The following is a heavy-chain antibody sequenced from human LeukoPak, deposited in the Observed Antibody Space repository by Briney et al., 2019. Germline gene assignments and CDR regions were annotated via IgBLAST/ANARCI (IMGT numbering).Heavy chain of an antibody. V-gene: IGHV4-59*01. CDR1: GGSISSYY. CDR3: ARDGYYDSRPCFDY. Sequence: SETLSLTCTVSGGSISSYYWSWIRQPPGKGLEWIGYIYYSGSTNYNPSLKSRVTISVDTSKNQFSLRLSSVTAADTAVYYCARDGYYDSRPCFDYWGQGTLVTVSS. J-gene: IGHJ4*02. D-gene: IGHD3-22*01. CDR2: IYYSGST.